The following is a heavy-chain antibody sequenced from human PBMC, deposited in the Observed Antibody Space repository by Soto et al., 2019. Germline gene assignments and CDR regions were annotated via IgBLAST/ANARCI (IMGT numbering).Heavy chain of an antibody. CDR1: GFTFSSFH. V-gene: IGHV3-21*01. J-gene: IGHJ3*01. D-gene: IGHD2-15*01. Sequence: EVQLVESGGGLVMPGGSLRLSCAASGFTFSSFHMNWVRQAPGKGLEWVSSINPGSTHIYYRDSGKGRFTISRDDSKNSVYLQMTGLRTEDTALDYCARGYCGGGGCYLRRDAFDVWGQGTMVTVSS. CDR2: INPGSTHI. CDR3: ARGYCGGGGCYLRRDAFDV.